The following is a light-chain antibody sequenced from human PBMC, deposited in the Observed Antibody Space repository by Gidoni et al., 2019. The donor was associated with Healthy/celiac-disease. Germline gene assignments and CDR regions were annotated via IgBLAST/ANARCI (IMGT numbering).Light chain of an antibody. CDR3: QQYYSTPPT. V-gene: IGKV4-1*01. J-gene: IGKJ2*01. CDR2: WAS. Sequence: DIVMTHSQDSLAVSLGERATINCKSSQSVLYSSNNKNYLAWYQQKPGQPPKLLIYWASTRESGVPDRFSGSGSGTDFTLTIGSLQAEDVAVYYCQQYYSTPPTFGQGTKLEIK. CDR1: QSVLYSSNNKNY.